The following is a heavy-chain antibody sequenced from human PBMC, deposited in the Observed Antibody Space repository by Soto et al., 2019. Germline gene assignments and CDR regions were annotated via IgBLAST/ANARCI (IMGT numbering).Heavy chain of an antibody. CDR1: EFTFSSYA. CDR3: ARESAALNWFDP. D-gene: IGHD2-2*01. Sequence: GGSLRLSCAASEFTFSSYAMSWVRQAPGKGLEWVSYISSSSSTIYYADSVKGRFTISRDNAKNSLYLQMNSLRDEDTAVYYCARESAALNWFDPWGQGTLVTVSS. CDR2: ISSSSSTI. J-gene: IGHJ5*02. V-gene: IGHV3-48*02.